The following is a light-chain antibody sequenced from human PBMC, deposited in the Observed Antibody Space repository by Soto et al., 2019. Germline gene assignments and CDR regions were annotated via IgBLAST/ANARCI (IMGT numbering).Light chain of an antibody. J-gene: IGLJ1*01. Sequence: QSVLTQPASVSGYPGQSIAISCTGTSSDVGGYSYVSWYQQQPGKAPKLVISDVSNRPSGVSDRFSGSKSGNTASLTISGLQTEDEADYYCASYTTSSTYVFGTGTKVTVL. V-gene: IGLV2-14*01. CDR2: DVS. CDR1: SSDVGGYSY. CDR3: ASYTTSSTYV.